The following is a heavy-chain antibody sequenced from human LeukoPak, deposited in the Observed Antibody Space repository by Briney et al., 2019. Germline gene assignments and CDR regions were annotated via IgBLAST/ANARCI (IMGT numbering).Heavy chain of an antibody. J-gene: IGHJ4*02. V-gene: IGHV3-74*01. CDR1: GFTFRNYW. Sequence: GGSLRLSCAASGFTFRNYWMHWVRQAPGKGLVWVAHVNGDGSSTNYADSVKGRFTISRDNAKNMLYLQMNSLRAEDTAVYYCVSVIYQWPRWGQGTLVTVSS. CDR3: VSVIYQWPR. CDR2: VNGDGSST. D-gene: IGHD2/OR15-2a*01.